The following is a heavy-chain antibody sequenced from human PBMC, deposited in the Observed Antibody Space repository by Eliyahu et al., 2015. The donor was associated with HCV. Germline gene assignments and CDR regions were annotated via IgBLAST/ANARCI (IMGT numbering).Heavy chain of an antibody. Sequence: EVQLLESGGGLVQPGGSLRXSCEGXGXXFSSYAMGWVRQPPGKGLEWVSAITISGDTTYYADSVKGRLTISRDNSKNTVYLQMNILRAEDTAVYYCARDHISYNYFGLDVWGQGTTVSVSS. D-gene: IGHD3-3*02. CDR2: ITISGDTT. J-gene: IGHJ6*02. CDR3: ARDHISYNYFGLDV. CDR1: GXXFSSYA. V-gene: IGHV3-23*01.